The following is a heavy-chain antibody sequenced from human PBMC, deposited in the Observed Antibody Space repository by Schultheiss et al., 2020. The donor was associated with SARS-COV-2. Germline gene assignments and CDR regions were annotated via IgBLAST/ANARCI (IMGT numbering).Heavy chain of an antibody. CDR1: GFTVSSNY. V-gene: IGHV3-23*01. CDR3: AREIYSIVGATNAFDI. CDR2: ISGSGGST. D-gene: IGHD1-26*01. J-gene: IGHJ3*02. Sequence: GGSLRLSFAASGFTVSSNYMSWVRQAPGKGLEWVSAISGSGGSTYYADSVKGRFTISRDNAKNSLYLQMNSLRAEDTAVYYCAREIYSIVGATNAFDIWGQGTMVTVSS.